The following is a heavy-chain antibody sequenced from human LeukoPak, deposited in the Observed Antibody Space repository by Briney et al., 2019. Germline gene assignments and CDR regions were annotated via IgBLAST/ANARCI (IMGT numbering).Heavy chain of an antibody. CDR2: ISSSSSYI. D-gene: IGHD3-22*01. J-gene: IGHJ4*02. V-gene: IGHV3-21*04. CDR3: AKDLTLGYYYDSSGYRY. CDR1: GFTFSSYS. Sequence: PGGSLRHSCAASGFTFSSYSMNWVRQAPGKGLEWVSSISSSSSYIYYADSVKGRFTISRDNSKNTLYLQMNSLRAEDTAVYYCAKDLTLGYYYDSSGYRYWGQGTLVTVSS.